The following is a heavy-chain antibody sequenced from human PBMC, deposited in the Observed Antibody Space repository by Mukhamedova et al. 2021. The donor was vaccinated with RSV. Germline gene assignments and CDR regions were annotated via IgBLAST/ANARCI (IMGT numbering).Heavy chain of an antibody. V-gene: IGHV4-31*02. CDR2: ISYSGNT. J-gene: IGHJ4*02. D-gene: IGHD6-6*01. Sequence: WIRQHPGKGLEWIGYISYSGNTYYNPSLESRLSMSLDTSKNHLSLKVSSVTAADTAVYYCARAYSSSSALSFGGQGTLVTVAS. CDR3: ARAYSSSSALSF.